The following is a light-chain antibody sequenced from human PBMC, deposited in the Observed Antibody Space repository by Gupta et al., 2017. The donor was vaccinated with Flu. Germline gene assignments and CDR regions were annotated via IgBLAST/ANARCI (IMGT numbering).Light chain of an antibody. V-gene: IGKV1-5*03. CDR3: QQYNSYRWT. CDR2: KAS. Sequence: DIQITQSPSTLSASVGDRVTITCRASQSISSWLAWYQQKPEKAPKLLIYKASSLESGVPSRFSGSGSGTEFTLTISSLQPDDFATYYCQQYNSYRWTFGQGTKVEIK. J-gene: IGKJ1*01. CDR1: QSISSW.